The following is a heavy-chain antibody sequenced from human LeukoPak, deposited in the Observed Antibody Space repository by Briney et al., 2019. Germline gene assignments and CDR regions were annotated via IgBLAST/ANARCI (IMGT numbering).Heavy chain of an antibody. CDR1: AASISNYY. Sequence: SETLSLTCAVSAASISNYYWSWIRQAPGKGLEWIGYISTSGGTNYNPSLKSRVSISLDTSKNRFSLNLNFVTAADTAVYYCASPRSGYRYTFDYWGQGALVTVSS. CDR2: ISTSGGT. CDR3: ASPRSGYRYTFDY. V-gene: IGHV4-4*09. J-gene: IGHJ4*02. D-gene: IGHD3-22*01.